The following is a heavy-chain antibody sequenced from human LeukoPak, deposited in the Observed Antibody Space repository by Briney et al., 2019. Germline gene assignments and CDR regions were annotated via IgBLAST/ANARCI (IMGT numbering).Heavy chain of an antibody. D-gene: IGHD3-16*02. V-gene: IGHV3-21*01. Sequence: PGGSLRLSCAASGFTFSTYTMNWVRQAPGKGLEWVSTVSDSRDVHYADSVKGRFTISRDNSNNTVYLQMNSLRAEDTAVYYCARDRDYVWGSYRYGMIDYWGQGTLVTVSS. CDR3: ARDRDYVWGSYRYGMIDY. CDR1: GFTFSTYT. J-gene: IGHJ4*02. CDR2: VSDSRDV.